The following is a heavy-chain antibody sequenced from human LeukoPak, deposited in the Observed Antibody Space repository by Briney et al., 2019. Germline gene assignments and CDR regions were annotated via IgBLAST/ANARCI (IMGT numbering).Heavy chain of an antibody. CDR1: GGSISSYY. Sequence: SETLSLTCTVSGGSISSYYWSWIRQPPGKGLEWIGYIYYSGSTNYNPSLKSRVTISVDTSKNQCSLKLSSVTAADTAVYYRARLPAGRVKTDYYYYYGMDVWGQGTTVTVSS. D-gene: IGHD6-13*01. J-gene: IGHJ6*02. CDR2: IYYSGST. CDR3: ARLPAGRVKTDYYYYYGMDV. V-gene: IGHV4-59*08.